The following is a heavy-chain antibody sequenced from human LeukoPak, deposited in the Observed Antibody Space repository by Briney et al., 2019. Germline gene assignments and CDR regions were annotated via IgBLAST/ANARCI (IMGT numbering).Heavy chain of an antibody. Sequence: PGGSLRLSCAASGFTFSSYWMHWVRQAPGKGLVWVSRINSDGSSTSYADSVKGRFTISRDNAKNTLYLQMNSLRAEDTALYYCARSEVVAATPYYFDYWGQGTLVTVSS. CDR1: GFTFSSYW. D-gene: IGHD2-15*01. J-gene: IGHJ4*02. V-gene: IGHV3-74*01. CDR3: ARSEVVAATPYYFDY. CDR2: INSDGSST.